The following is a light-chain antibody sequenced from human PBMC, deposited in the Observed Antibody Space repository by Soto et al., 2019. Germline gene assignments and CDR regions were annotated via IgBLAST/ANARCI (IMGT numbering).Light chain of an antibody. Sequence: QSALTQPASVSGSPGQSITISCTGTSSDVGSYNLVSWYQQHPGKAPKLMIYEVNKLPSGISNRFSGSKSGNTASLTISGLQAEDEAEYDCCSYAGSNSVIFGGGTKLTVL. CDR3: CSYAGSNSVI. CDR1: SSDVGSYNL. CDR2: EVN. V-gene: IGLV2-23*02. J-gene: IGLJ2*01.